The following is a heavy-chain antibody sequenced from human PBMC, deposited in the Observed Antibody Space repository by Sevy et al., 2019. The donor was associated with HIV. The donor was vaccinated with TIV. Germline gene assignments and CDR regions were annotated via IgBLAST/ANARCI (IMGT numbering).Heavy chain of an antibody. V-gene: IGHV4-59*08. J-gene: IGHJ3*02. Sequence: SETLSLTCTVSGGSINSDHWNWIRQPPGKGLEWIGYVYYTGGTNYNPSLKNRVTISVDRTKNQFSLKLTSVTAADTAVYYFARRNDFAIWGQGTMVTVSS. CDR3: ARRNDFAI. CDR1: GGSINSDH. CDR2: VYYTGGT.